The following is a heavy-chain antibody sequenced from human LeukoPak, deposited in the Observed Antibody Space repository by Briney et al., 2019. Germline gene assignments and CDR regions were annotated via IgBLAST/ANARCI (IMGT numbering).Heavy chain of an antibody. CDR1: GGAISSGDYY. CDR2: IYYSGST. Sequence: SETLSLTCTVSGGAISSGDYYWSWIRQPPGKGLEWLGYIYYSGSTYYNPSLKSRVTISVDTSKNQFSLKLSSVTAADTAVYYCARALADVDTAMFYTALFDYWGQGTLVTVSS. V-gene: IGHV4-30-4*01. J-gene: IGHJ4*02. CDR3: ARALADVDTAMFYTALFDY. D-gene: IGHD5-18*01.